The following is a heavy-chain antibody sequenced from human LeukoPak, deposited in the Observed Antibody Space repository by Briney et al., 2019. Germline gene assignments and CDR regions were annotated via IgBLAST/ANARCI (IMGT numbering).Heavy chain of an antibody. V-gene: IGHV5-51*01. CDR1: GYSFTSYW. D-gene: IGHD4-11*01. CDR2: IYPGDSDT. J-gene: IGHJ4*02. Sequence: GESLQISCKGSGYSFTSYWIGWVRQMPGKGLEWMGIIYPGDSDTRYSPSFQGQVTISVDRSISTAYLQWSSLRASDTAMYYCARSSYGNYDRPFDYWGQGTLVTVSS. CDR3: ARSSYGNYDRPFDY.